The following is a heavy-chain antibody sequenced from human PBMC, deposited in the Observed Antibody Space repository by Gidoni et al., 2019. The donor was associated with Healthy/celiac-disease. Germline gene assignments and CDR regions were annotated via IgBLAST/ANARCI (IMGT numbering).Heavy chain of an antibody. CDR2: INPNSGGK. CDR1: GYTFTGYY. Sequence: QVQLVQSGAEVKKPGASVKVSCKASGYTFTGYYMHWVRQAPGQGLEWMGWINPNSGGKNYAQKFQGWVTRTRDTSISTAYMELSRLRSDDTAVYYCARGWGPPTQNWFDPWGQGTLVTVSS. CDR3: ARGWGPPTQNWFDP. D-gene: IGHD1-26*01. V-gene: IGHV1-2*04. J-gene: IGHJ5*02.